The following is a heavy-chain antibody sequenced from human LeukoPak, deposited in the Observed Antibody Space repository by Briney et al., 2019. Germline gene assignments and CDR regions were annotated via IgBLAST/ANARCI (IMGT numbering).Heavy chain of an antibody. CDR2: IEGDGSST. Sequence: AGGSLRLSCAASGFSFSAYWMHWVRQAPGKGRMWVSRIEGDGSSTNYADSVKGRFTISRDNAKNTLYLEMNSLRAEDTAVYYCAGDPSYSSGWYDYWGQGTLVTVSS. J-gene: IGHJ4*02. D-gene: IGHD6-19*01. CDR1: GFSFSAYW. CDR3: AGDPSYSSGWYDY. V-gene: IGHV3-74*01.